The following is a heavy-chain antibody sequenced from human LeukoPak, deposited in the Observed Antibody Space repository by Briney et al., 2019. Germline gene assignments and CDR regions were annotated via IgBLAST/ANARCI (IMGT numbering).Heavy chain of an antibody. CDR2: IYYSGST. CDR1: GGSISSGGYY. Sequence: SQTLSLTCTVSGGSISSGGYYWSWIRQHPGKGLEWIGYIYYSGSTYYNPSLKSRVTISVDTSKNQFSLKLSSVTAADTAVCYCAKHLWGSGSYYPPGPFDIWGQGTMVTISS. J-gene: IGHJ3*02. D-gene: IGHD3-10*01. V-gene: IGHV4-31*03. CDR3: AKHLWGSGSYYPPGPFDI.